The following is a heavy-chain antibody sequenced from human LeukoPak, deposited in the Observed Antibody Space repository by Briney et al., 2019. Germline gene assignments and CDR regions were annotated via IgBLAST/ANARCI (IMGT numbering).Heavy chain of an antibody. J-gene: IGHJ4*02. CDR2: ISGSGGST. Sequence: GGSLRLSCAASGFTFSIYAMTWVRQAPGKGLEWVSTISGSGGSTYYADSVKGRFTISRDNSKNTLYLQMNSLRAEDTAVYYCARRAGGYSHPYDYWGQGILVTVSS. CDR1: GFTFSIYA. CDR3: ARRAGGYSHPYDY. V-gene: IGHV3-23*01. D-gene: IGHD4-23*01.